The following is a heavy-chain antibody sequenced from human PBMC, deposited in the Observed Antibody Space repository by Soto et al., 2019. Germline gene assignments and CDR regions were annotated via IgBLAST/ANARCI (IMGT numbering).Heavy chain of an antibody. CDR3: AKDQDNTDYYWIFDL. D-gene: IGHD4-17*01. CDR1: GFNFRKFA. V-gene: IGHV3-23*01. CDR2: MSERSGPP. Sequence: PGGSLRLSCAASGFNFRKFAMSWVRQARGKGLEWVSGMSERSGPPLYADSVKGRFTISRDNSKSTLYLEMNNLRPEDTAVYYCAKDQDNTDYYWIFDLWGRGTPVTVSS. J-gene: IGHJ2*01.